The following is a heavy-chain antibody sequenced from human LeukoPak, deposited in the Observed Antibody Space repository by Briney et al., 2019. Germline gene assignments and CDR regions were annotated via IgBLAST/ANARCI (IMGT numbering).Heavy chain of an antibody. J-gene: IGHJ4*02. D-gene: IGHD2-15*01. CDR2: ISAYNGNT. V-gene: IGHV1-18*04. CDR1: GYTFTSYY. CDR3: ARRVVVAATPYYFDY. Sequence: ASVKVSCKASGYTFTSYYMHWVRQAPGQGLEWMGWISAYNGNTNYAQKLQGRVTMTTDTSTSTAYMELRSLRSDDTAVYYCARRVVVAATPYYFDYWGQGTLVTVSS.